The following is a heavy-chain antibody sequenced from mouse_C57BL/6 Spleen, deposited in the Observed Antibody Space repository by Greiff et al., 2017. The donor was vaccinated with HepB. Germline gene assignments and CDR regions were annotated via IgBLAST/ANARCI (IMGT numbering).Heavy chain of an antibody. J-gene: IGHJ4*01. D-gene: IGHD2-5*01. CDR3: ARDYSNYGGAMDY. CDR1: GFTFSDYG. V-gene: IGHV5-17*01. Sequence: EVKVIESGGGLVKPGGSLKLSCAASGFTFSDYGMHWVRQAPEKGLEWVAYISSGSSTIYYADTVKGRFTISRDNAKNTLFLQMTSLRSEDTAMYYCARDYSNYGGAMDYWGQGTSVTVSS. CDR2: ISSGSSTI.